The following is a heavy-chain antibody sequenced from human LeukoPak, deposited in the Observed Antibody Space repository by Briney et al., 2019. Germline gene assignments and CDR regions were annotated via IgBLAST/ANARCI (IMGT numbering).Heavy chain of an antibody. V-gene: IGHV1-2*02. Sequence: WASVKVSCKPSGYTFTGYYMHWVRQAPGQGLEWMGWINPNSGGTNYAQKFQGRVTMTRDTSISTAYMELSRLRSDDTAVYYCARTNLRGYSYGYGYWGQGTLVTVSS. CDR1: GYTFTGYY. CDR3: ARTNLRGYSYGYGY. CDR2: INPNSGGT. J-gene: IGHJ4*02. D-gene: IGHD5-18*01.